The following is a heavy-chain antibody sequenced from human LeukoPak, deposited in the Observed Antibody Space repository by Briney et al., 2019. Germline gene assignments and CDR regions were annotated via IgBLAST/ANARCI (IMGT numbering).Heavy chain of an antibody. D-gene: IGHD3-9*01. V-gene: IGHV4-34*01. J-gene: IGHJ3*02. CDR3: ARALRVFDI. CDR2: INHSGST. Sequence: SETLSLTCAVYGGSFSGYYWSWIRQPPGKGLEWIGEINHSGSTNYNPSLKSRVTISVDRSKNQFSLKLSSVTAADTAVYYCARALRVFDIWGQGTMVTVSS. CDR1: GGSFSGYY.